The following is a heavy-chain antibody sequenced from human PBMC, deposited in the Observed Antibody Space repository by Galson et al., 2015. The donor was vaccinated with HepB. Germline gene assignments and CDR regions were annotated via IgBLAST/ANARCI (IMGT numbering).Heavy chain of an antibody. CDR1: GYTFTDYY. D-gene: IGHD1-7*01. CDR3: ARQETGTTAARWFDP. J-gene: IGHJ5*02. CDR2: IHPNSGVT. Sequence: SVKVSCKASGYTFTDYYMHWVRQAPGQGLEWLGWIHPNSGVTNYAQKFQGRVAMTRDTSIITAYMELSSLRSDDTAVYYCARQETGTTAARWFDPWGQGTLVTVSS. V-gene: IGHV1-2*02.